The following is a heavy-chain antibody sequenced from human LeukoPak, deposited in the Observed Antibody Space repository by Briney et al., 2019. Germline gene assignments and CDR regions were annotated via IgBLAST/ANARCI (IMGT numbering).Heavy chain of an antibody. V-gene: IGHV1-2*02. CDR1: GYTFTGHY. CDR3: ARAGRRIAAAHDY. J-gene: IGHJ4*02. Sequence: ASVKVSCKASGYTFTGHYMHWVRQAPGQGLEWMGWINPNSGGTNYAQKFQGRVTMTRDTSISTAYMELSRLRSDDTAVYYCARAGRRIAAAHDYWGQGTLVTVSS. D-gene: IGHD6-13*01. CDR2: INPNSGGT.